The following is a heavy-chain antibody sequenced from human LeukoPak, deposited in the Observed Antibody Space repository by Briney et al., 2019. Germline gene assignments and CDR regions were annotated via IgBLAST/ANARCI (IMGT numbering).Heavy chain of an antibody. CDR3: AREGQQLVRGYFDY. J-gene: IGHJ4*02. D-gene: IGHD6-13*01. Sequence: GGSLRLSCAASGFTFSSYSMNWVRQAPGKGLEWVSSISSRSSYIYYADSVKGRFTISRDNAKNSLYLQMNSVRAEDTAVYYCAREGQQLVRGYFDYWGQGTLVTVSS. CDR1: GFTFSSYS. V-gene: IGHV3-21*01. CDR2: ISSRSSYI.